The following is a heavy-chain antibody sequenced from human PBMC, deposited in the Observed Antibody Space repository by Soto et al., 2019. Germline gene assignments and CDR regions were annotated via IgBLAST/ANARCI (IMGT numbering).Heavy chain of an antibody. CDR1: GYTFTSYD. V-gene: IGHV1-8*01. J-gene: IGHJ6*02. CDR3: EREIAVAPYYYYGMDV. D-gene: IGHD6-19*01. Sequence: ASVKVSCKSSGYTFTSYDINWVRQATGQGLEWMGWMNPNSGNTGYAQKFQGRVTMTRNTSISTAYMELSSLRSEDTAVYYCEREIAVAPYYYYGMDVWGQGNTVTV. CDR2: MNPNSGNT.